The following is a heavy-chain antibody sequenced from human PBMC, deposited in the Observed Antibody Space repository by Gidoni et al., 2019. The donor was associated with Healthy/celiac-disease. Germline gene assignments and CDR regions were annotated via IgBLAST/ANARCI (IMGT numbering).Heavy chain of an antibody. J-gene: IGHJ4*02. Sequence: QVQLQQWGAGLLKPSETLSLTGAVYGGYSSGYYWSWIRQPPGKGLEWIGEINHSGSTNYNPSLKSRVTISVDTSKNQFSLKLSSVTAADTAVYYCARGGTVYSSSWYRHLDYWGQGTLVTVSS. CDR1: GGYSSGYY. D-gene: IGHD6-13*01. CDR3: ARGGTVYSSSWYRHLDY. CDR2: INHSGST. V-gene: IGHV4-34*01.